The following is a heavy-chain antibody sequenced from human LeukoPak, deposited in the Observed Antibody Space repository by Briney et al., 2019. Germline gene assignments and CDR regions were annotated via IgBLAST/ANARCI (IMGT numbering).Heavy chain of an antibody. J-gene: IGHJ4*02. CDR1: GFTVSSTY. D-gene: IGHD3-9*01. CDR3: ARSFYDILIGYYQYFDY. CDR2: IYSGGST. V-gene: IGHV3-66*01. Sequence: GGSLRLSCAASGFTVSSTYMNWVRQAPGKGLEWVSVIYSGGSTYYADSVKGRFTISRDNSRNTLFLQMNSLRAEDTAVYYCARSFYDILIGYYQYFDYWGQGTLVTVSS.